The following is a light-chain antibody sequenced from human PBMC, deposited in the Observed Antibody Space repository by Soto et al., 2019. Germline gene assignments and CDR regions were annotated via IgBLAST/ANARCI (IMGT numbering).Light chain of an antibody. J-gene: IGLJ1*01. V-gene: IGLV2-11*01. CDR3: CSSEDSYTVI. Sequence: LTQPRSVSGSPGQSVTISCTGTSSDVGGYDHVSWYQYHPDKAPKLIIYDVAKRPSGVPGRFSGSKSGNTASLTISGLQAEDGAAYYCCSSEDSYTVIFGTGTKVTVL. CDR1: SSDVGGYDH. CDR2: DVA.